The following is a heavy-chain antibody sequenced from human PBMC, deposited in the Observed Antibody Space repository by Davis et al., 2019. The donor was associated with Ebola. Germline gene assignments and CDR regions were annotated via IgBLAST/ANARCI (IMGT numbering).Heavy chain of an antibody. V-gene: IGHV3-23*01. J-gene: IGHJ4*02. Sequence: SLKISCAASGFTSSSYAMIWVRQAPGAGLDCVSALCGTGGTTYYADSVNGRFTISRDNSKNTLRVQMNSLRAEDTAIYYCAKAAGRFGEFDSWGQGTPVTVSS. CDR2: LCGTGGTT. D-gene: IGHD3-10*01. CDR1: GFTSSSYA. CDR3: AKAAGRFGEFDS.